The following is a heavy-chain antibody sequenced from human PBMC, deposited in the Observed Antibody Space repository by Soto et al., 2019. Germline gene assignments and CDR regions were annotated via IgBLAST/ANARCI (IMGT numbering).Heavy chain of an antibody. CDR1: GGTFRSYA. V-gene: IGHV1-69*01. CDR3: ARDRGYSSSSDSYGGMDV. D-gene: IGHD6-6*01. Sequence: QVQLVQSGAEVKKPGSSVKVSCKASGGTFRSYAISWVRQAPGQGLEWMGGIIPIFGTANYAQKFQGRVTITADESTSTAYMELSSLRSEDTAVYYCARDRGYSSSSDSYGGMDVWGQGTTVTVSS. CDR2: IIPIFGTA. J-gene: IGHJ6*02.